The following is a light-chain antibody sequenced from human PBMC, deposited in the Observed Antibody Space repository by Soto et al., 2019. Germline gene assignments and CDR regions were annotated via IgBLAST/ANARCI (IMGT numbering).Light chain of an antibody. J-gene: IGLJ1*01. V-gene: IGLV1-40*01. CDR3: QSYDSRLTAYV. Sequence: QSVLTQPPSVSGAPGQRVTISCTGSSSSIGAGYDVHWYHQLPGAAPKLLVSGNNNRPSGVPDRFSASKSGTSASLAITGLQTEDDAQYYCQSYDSRLTAYVFGTGTKVTVL. CDR1: SSSIGAGYD. CDR2: GNN.